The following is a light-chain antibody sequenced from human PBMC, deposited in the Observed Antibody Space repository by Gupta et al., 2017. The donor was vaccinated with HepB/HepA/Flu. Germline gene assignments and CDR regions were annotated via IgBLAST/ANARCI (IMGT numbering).Light chain of an antibody. CDR2: CAS. CDR1: QSVLYSSNNKNH. J-gene: IGKJ2*04. CDR3: QQYYSTPCS. V-gene: IGKV4-1*01. Sequence: EIVMTQSPDSLAVSPRGGATINCKSSQSVLYSSNNKNHLTWYQQKPGQPPKLLIYCASTRESGVPDRFSGSGSGTDFTLTISSLQAEDVAVYYCQQYYSTPCSFGQGTKLEIK.